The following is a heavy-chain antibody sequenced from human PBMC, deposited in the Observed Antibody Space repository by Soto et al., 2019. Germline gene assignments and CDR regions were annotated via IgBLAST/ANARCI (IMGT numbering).Heavy chain of an antibody. CDR1: GFTFSNAW. J-gene: IGHJ4*02. Sequence: EVQLVESGGGLVKPGGSLRLSCAASGFTFSNAWMSWVRQAPGKGLEWVARIKYKTDAGGGTTSYAAPVKGRFTISRDDSKNTLYLRMTGLKTEDTAVYYCATESTGIARAGLDFWGQGTLVTVSS. D-gene: IGHD6-13*01. CDR2: IKYKTDAGGGTT. CDR3: ATESTGIARAGLDF. V-gene: IGHV3-15*01.